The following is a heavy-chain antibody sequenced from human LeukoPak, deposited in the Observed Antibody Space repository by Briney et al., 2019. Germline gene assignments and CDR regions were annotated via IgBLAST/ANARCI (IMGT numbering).Heavy chain of an antibody. CDR1: GFTFNSYW. Sequence: GGSLRLSCAASGFTFNSYWMSWVCQASGKGLEWVANIKKDGSEKNYVDPVKGRFTISRDNAKNSLYLQMDSLRAEDTAVYYCARFISLGAWGQGTLVTVSS. J-gene: IGHJ5*02. CDR3: ARFISLGA. V-gene: IGHV3-7*01. CDR2: IKKDGSEK. D-gene: IGHD3-16*01.